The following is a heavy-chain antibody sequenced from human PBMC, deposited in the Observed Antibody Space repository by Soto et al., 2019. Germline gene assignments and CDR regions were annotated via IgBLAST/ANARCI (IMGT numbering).Heavy chain of an antibody. CDR1: GYTFTMYE. J-gene: IGHJ3*02. CDR2: INTGNGNT. D-gene: IGHD3-10*01. CDR3: ARGVTLVRGVTNAFDI. V-gene: IGHV1-3*04. Sequence: ASVKVSCKASGYTFTMYEMHWVRQAPGERLEWMGRINTGNGNTRYSQKFQGRVTITRDTSASTVYMELSSLRSEDTAAYYCARGVTLVRGVTNAFDIWGQGTMVTVSS.